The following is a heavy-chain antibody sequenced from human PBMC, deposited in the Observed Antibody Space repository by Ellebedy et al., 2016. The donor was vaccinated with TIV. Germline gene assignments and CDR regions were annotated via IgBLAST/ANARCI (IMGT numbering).Heavy chain of an antibody. Sequence: AASVKVSCKSSGYTFIDYGISWVRQAPGQGLDWMGWVSAYSGNTNYAQNLQGRVTMTEDTSTDTAYMGLRSLRSDDTAVYYCARYSGSGTYYRNGMDVWGQGTTVTVSS. CDR1: GYTFIDYG. CDR2: VSAYSGNT. CDR3: ARYSGSGTYYRNGMDV. D-gene: IGHD3-10*01. V-gene: IGHV1-18*01. J-gene: IGHJ6*02.